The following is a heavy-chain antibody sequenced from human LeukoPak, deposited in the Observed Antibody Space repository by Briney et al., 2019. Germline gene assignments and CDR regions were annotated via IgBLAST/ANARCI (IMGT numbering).Heavy chain of an antibody. D-gene: IGHD7-27*01. Sequence: ASVKVSCKASGYTFTGYYKHWVRQAPGQGLEWMGWINPNSGGTNYAQKFQGRVTMTRDTSISTAYMELSRLRSDDTAVYYCARLPMNWGFWYFDLWGRGTLVTVSS. CDR2: INPNSGGT. CDR3: ARLPMNWGFWYFDL. CDR1: GYTFTGYY. V-gene: IGHV1-2*02. J-gene: IGHJ2*01.